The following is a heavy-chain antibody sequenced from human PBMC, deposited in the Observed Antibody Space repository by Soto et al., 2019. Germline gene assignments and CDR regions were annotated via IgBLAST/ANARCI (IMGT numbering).Heavy chain of an antibody. CDR2: ISGSGGST. Sequence: GGSLRLSCAASGFTFSSYAMSWVRQAPGKGLEWVSAISGSGGSTYYADSVKGRFTISRDNSKNTLYLQMNSVRAEDTDVYYCAKDLYARETVVTMIGVVITSAFDIWGQGTMVTVSS. J-gene: IGHJ3*02. V-gene: IGHV3-23*01. D-gene: IGHD3-22*01. CDR1: GFTFSSYA. CDR3: AKDLYARETVVTMIGVVITSAFDI.